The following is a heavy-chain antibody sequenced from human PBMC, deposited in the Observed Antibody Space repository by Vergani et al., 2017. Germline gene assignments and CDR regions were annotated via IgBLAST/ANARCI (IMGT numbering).Heavy chain of an antibody. Sequence: QLQLQESGPGLVKPSETLSLSCTVSGGSISSSNYYWGWIRQPPGKGLDWIGSMYYSGRTYYNPSLMSRVTISVDTSKNQFSLKLSSVTAADTAVYYCASYHYDTSGSVDYWGQGTLVTVSS. CDR1: GGSISSSNYY. V-gene: IGHV4-39*01. CDR2: MYYSGRT. D-gene: IGHD3-22*01. CDR3: ASYHYDTSGSVDY. J-gene: IGHJ4*02.